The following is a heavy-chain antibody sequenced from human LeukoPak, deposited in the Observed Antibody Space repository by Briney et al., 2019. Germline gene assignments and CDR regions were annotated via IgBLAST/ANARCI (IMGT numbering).Heavy chain of an antibody. V-gene: IGHV1-2*02. CDR3: ARDTVFGESLTHDY. CDR2: INPNSGGT. D-gene: IGHD3-16*01. Sequence: GASVKVSCKASGYTFTGYYMHWVRQAPGQGLEWMGWINPNSGGTNYAQKFQGRVTMTRDTSISTAYMELSRLRSDDTAVYYCARDTVFGESLTHDYWGQGTLVTVSS. CDR1: GYTFTGYY. J-gene: IGHJ4*02.